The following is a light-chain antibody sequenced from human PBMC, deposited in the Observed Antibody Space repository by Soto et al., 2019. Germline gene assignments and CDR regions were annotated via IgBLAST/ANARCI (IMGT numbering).Light chain of an antibody. CDR3: CSYVGSYSYV. V-gene: IGLV2-11*01. J-gene: IGLJ1*01. CDR1: GSVVGNYDY. CDR2: DVT. Sequence: QSVLTQPRSVSGSPGQSVTISCTGTGSVVGNYDYVSWHQQHPGKAPKLMIYDVTKRPSGVPDRFSGSKSGNTASLTISGLQAEDEADYYCCSYVGSYSYVFGTGTKVTDL.